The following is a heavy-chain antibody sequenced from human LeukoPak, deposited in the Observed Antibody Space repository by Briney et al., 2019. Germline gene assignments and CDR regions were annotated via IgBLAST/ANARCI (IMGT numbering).Heavy chain of an antibody. CDR3: ARDQLYCSSTSCYAGSNWFDP. J-gene: IGHJ5*02. CDR2: INPNGGGI. Sequence: GASVKVSCKASGYTFTGYYIHWVRQAPGQGLEWMGRINPNGGGINYAQKFQGRVTMTRDTSISTAYMELSRLRSDDTAVYYCARDQLYCSSTSCYAGSNWFDPWGQGTLVTVSS. V-gene: IGHV1-2*06. D-gene: IGHD2-2*01. CDR1: GYTFTGYY.